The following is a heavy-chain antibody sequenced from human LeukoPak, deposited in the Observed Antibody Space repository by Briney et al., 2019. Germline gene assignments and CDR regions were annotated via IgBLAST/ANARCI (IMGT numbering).Heavy chain of an antibody. CDR1: GYTFTGDY. V-gene: IGHV1-2*02. CDR2: INPNSGGT. Sequence: ASVNVSCKASGYTFTGDYMHWVRQAPGEGLEWMGWINPNSGGTNYAQKFQGRVTMTRDTSISTGYMELSSLRSEDTAVYYCARNPYYDILTGYYNYWGQGTLVTVSS. D-gene: IGHD3-9*01. J-gene: IGHJ4*02. CDR3: ARNPYYDILTGYYNY.